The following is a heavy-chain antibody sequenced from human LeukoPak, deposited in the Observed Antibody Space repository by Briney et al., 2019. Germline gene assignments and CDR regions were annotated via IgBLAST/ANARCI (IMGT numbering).Heavy chain of an antibody. J-gene: IGHJ5*02. CDR2: IYHSGST. CDR3: ARHYSSSWFPDNWFDP. V-gene: IGHV4-38-2*02. D-gene: IGHD6-13*01. CDR1: GYSISSGYY. Sequence: SETLSLTCTVSGYSISSGYYWGWIRQPPGKGLEWIGSIYHSGSTYYNPSLKSRVTISVDTSKNQFSLKLSSVTAADTAVYYCARHYSSSWFPDNWFDPWGQGTLVTVSS.